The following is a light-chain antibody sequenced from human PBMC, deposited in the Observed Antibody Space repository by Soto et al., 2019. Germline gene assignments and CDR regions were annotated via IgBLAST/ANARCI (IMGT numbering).Light chain of an antibody. CDR2: SAS. J-gene: IGKJ4*01. CDR1: QSVSSSY. V-gene: IGKV3-20*01. CDR3: QQYSSSPLT. Sequence: VLTQSPGTLSFSPGERATLSCRASQSVSSSYLAWYQQKHGQAPRLIIRSASSRATGIPDRFSGSGSGTDLTITISRLQPEDIEVYYGQQYSSSPLTFGGGTKVDIK.